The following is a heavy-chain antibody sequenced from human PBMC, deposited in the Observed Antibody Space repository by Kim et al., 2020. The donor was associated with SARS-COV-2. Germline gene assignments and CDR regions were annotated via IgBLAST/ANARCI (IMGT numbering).Heavy chain of an antibody. V-gene: IGHV3-23*01. D-gene: IGHD6-19*01. CDR3: AKGRGDGWYYFNY. CDR2: ISDSGGST. J-gene: IGHJ4*02. Sequence: GGSLRLSCAASGFTFTRYVMSWVRQAPGKGLEWVSGISDSGGSTYYADSVKGRFTISRDNSQNTLFLQMNSLRAEDTAVYYWAKGRGDGWYYFNYWGQGTLVTVSS. CDR1: GFTFTRYV.